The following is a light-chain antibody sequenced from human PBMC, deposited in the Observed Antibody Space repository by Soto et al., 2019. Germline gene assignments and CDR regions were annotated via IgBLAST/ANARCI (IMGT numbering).Light chain of an antibody. J-gene: IGKJ4*01. CDR3: QQYCNSPLT. Sequence: EIVLTQSPGTLSLSPGERATLSCRASQSVSSSYLAWYQQKTGQAPRLLIYDASSRATGIPDRFSGSGSGTDFTLTISRLEPEDFAVYYCQQYCNSPLTFGGGTKVEIK. CDR2: DAS. V-gene: IGKV3-20*01. CDR1: QSVSSSY.